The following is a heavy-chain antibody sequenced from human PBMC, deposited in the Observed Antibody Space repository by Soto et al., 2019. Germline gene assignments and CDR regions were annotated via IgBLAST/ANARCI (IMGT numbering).Heavy chain of an antibody. J-gene: IGHJ6*02. CDR3: AKGTQFFYYYAMDV. CDR2: LSGSGDTT. Sequence: GGSLRLSCSASVFTFSSYGMNWFRQAPGKGLEWVSALSGSGDTTYYADSVRGRFSISRDNSKNTLYLQMSSLRGEDTAVYYCAKGTQFFYYYAMDVWGQGTTVTVSS. CDR1: VFTFSSYG. V-gene: IGHV3-23*01.